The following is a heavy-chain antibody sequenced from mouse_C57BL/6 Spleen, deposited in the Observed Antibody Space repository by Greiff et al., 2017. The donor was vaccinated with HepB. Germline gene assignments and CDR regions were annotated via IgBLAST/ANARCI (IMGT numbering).Heavy chain of an antibody. V-gene: IGHV1-82*01. CDR3: AGMGYDDY. J-gene: IGHJ2*01. Sequence: QVQLQQSGPELVKPGASVKISCKASGYAFSSSWMNWVKQRPGKGLEWIGRIYPGDGDTNYNGKFKGKATLTADKSSSTAYMQLSSLKSEDSAVYFCAGMGYDDYWGQGTTLTVSS. D-gene: IGHD2-2*01. CDR1: GYAFSSSW. CDR2: IYPGDGDT.